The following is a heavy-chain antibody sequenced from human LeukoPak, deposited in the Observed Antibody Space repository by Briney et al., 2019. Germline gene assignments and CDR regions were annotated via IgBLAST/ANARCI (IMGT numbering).Heavy chain of an antibody. CDR1: GFTFSSYS. J-gene: IGHJ4*02. CDR2: ISTSSTYR. V-gene: IGHV3-21*01. Sequence: GALRLSCAASGFTFSSYSMSWVRHAPGKGLEWVSGISTSSTYRLYADSVKGRFTISRDNAKSSLYLEMNSLRAEDTAVYYCARDVDGSGNYGFDWWGQGILVTVPS. D-gene: IGHD3-10*01. CDR3: ARDVDGSGNYGFDW.